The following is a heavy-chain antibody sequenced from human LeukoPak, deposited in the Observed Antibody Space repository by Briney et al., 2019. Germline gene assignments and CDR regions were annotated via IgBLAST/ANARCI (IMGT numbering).Heavy chain of an antibody. J-gene: IGHJ6*02. V-gene: IGHV3-13*04. CDR1: GFTFSSYD. Sequence: PGRSLRLSCAASGFTFSSYDMHWVRQATGKGLEWVSAIGTAGDTYYPGSVKGRFTISRENAKNSLYLQMNSLRAGDTAVYYCARGGYYDILTGADYYGMDVWGQGTTVTVSS. CDR2: IGTAGDT. CDR3: ARGGYYDILTGADYYGMDV. D-gene: IGHD3-9*01.